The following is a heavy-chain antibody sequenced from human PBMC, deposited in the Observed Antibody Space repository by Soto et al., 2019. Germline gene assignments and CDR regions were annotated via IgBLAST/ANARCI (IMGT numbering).Heavy chain of an antibody. CDR3: ARDSSASL. Sequence: GGSLRLSCAASGFTFSNYWMHWVRQAPGKGLVWVSRINADGSYTTYADSVKGRFTISRDNAKNTLFLQMNSLRAEDTAMYYCARDSSASLWGQGTLVTVSS. J-gene: IGHJ4*02. D-gene: IGHD6-19*01. CDR2: INADGSYT. CDR1: GFTFSNYW. V-gene: IGHV3-74*01.